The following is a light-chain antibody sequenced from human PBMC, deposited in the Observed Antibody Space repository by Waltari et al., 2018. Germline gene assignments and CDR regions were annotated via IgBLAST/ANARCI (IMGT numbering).Light chain of an antibody. CDR2: DVS. J-gene: IGLJ2*01. CDR3: SSYTSSSPVV. Sequence: QSALTQPASVSGSPGQSITISCPGTRSAVGGYNYVSWYQQHPGKAPKLMIYDVSNRPSGVSNRFSGSKSGNTASLTISGLQAEDEADYYCSSYTSSSPVVFGGGTKLTVL. CDR1: RSAVGGYNY. V-gene: IGLV2-14*03.